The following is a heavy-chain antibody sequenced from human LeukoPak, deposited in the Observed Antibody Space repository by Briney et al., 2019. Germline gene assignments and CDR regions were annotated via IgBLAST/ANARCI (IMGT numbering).Heavy chain of an antibody. CDR3: ARKAQYNGHYPLDY. CDR1: GFTFRSHA. D-gene: IGHD1-7*01. J-gene: IGHJ4*02. Sequence: GGSLRLSCVGSGFTFRSHAMSWVRQAPEKGLEFVSGIYENGGTTYYADSVKGRFTISRDSSKNTLFLQMNSLRAEDTALYFCARKAQYNGHYPLDYWGQGTLVTVSS. CDR2: IYENGGTT. V-gene: IGHV3-23*01.